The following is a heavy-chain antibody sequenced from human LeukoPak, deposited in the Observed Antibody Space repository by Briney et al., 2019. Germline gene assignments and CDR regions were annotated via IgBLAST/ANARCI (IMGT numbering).Heavy chain of an antibody. J-gene: IGHJ4*02. CDR1: GYTFTSYY. CDR3: ARDQEGFDY. Sequence: ASVKVSCKASGYTFTSYYMHWVRQAPGQGLEWMGIINPSGGSTSYAQNFQGRVTVTRDTSTTTVHMELRGLRSEDTAVYYCARDQEGFDYWGQGTVVTVSS. CDR2: INPSGGST. V-gene: IGHV1-46*01.